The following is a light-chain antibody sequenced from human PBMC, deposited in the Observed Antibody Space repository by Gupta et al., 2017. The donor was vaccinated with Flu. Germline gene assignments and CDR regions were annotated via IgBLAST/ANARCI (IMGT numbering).Light chain of an antibody. V-gene: IGKV3-15*01. J-gene: IGKJ5*01. CDR1: HSVKNN. CDR3: HQYNNWPPIT. CDR2: ATS. Sequence: TQSPALLSVSPGETATLSCRASHSVKNNLAWYLQRPGQAPRRLIYATSTRATAIPARFSGSGSGTEFTLTISSLESEDFAVYCCHQYNNWPPITFGQGTRLESK.